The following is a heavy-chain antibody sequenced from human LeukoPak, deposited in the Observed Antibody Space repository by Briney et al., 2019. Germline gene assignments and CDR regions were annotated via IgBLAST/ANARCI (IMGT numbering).Heavy chain of an antibody. J-gene: IGHJ4*02. Sequence: GGSLRLSCAASGFTISNNYMSWVRQAPGRGPEWVSVIHSGGTTHYADSVKGRFTISRDNSNNTLFLQMDSLRADDPAVYHCTKDPGYGLGIDFGDFWGQGIPVTVSS. D-gene: IGHD3-10*01. CDR1: GFTISNNY. CDR2: IHSGGTT. CDR3: TKDPGYGLGIDFGDF. V-gene: IGHV3-66*01.